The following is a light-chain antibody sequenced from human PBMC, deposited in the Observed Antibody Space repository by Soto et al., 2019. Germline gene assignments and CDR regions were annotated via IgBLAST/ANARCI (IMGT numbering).Light chain of an antibody. CDR3: QQYGSSPAT. CDR2: GAS. V-gene: IGKV3-20*01. CDR1: QSVSSSY. Sequence: EIVLTQSPGTLSLSPGERATLSCRASQSVSSSYLAWYQQKPGQAPRLLIYGASSRATGIPDRFSGSGSGTDFTLTNSRLEPEDYAVYYCQQYGSSPATLGQGTKVHIK. J-gene: IGKJ1*01.